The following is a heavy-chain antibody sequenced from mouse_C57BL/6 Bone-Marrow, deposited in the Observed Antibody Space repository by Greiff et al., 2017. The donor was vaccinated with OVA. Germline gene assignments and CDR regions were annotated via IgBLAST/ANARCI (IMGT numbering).Heavy chain of an antibody. CDR3: AREYDGYHYYYAMDY. Sequence: EVQLVESGGGLVKPGGSLKLSCAASGFTFSDYGMHWVRQAPEKGLEWVAYISSGSSTIYYADTVKGRFTLSRDNAKNTLFLQMTSLRSEDTAMYDCAREYDGYHYYYAMDYWGQGTSVTVSS. CDR2: ISSGSSTI. CDR1: GFTFSDYG. D-gene: IGHD2-3*01. J-gene: IGHJ4*01. V-gene: IGHV5-17*01.